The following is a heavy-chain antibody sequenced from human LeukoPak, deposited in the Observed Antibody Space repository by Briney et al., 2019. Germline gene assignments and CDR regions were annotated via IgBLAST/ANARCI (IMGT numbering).Heavy chain of an antibody. Sequence: ASVKVSCKASGYTFTSHAMHWVRQAPGQRLEWMGWINAGNGNTKYSQKFQGRVTITRDTSASTAYMELSSLRSEDTAVYYCARVRGGSGSSWFDYWGQGTLVTVSS. J-gene: IGHJ4*02. CDR2: INAGNGNT. CDR3: ARVRGGSGSSWFDY. CDR1: GYTFTSHA. D-gene: IGHD3-10*01. V-gene: IGHV1-3*01.